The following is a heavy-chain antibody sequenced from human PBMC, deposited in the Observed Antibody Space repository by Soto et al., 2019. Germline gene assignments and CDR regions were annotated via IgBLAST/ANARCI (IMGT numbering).Heavy chain of an antibody. CDR2: IKSKRDGGTI. V-gene: IGHV3-15*01. CDR3: TRGAPSGTFYDY. J-gene: IGHJ4*02. Sequence: PGGSLRLSCAASGFTFSNDWMTWVRQAPGKGLEWIGRIKSKRDGGTIDDAAPVRGRFTISRDDSTNTLYLQMNNLKTEDTAIYYCTRGAPSGTFYDYWGQRTLVTVSS. D-gene: IGHD6-13*01. CDR1: GFTFSNDW.